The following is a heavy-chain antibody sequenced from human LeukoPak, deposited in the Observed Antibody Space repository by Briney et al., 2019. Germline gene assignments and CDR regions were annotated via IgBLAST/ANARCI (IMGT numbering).Heavy chain of an antibody. Sequence: GGSLRLSCAASGFTFSRYAMHWVRQAPGKGLEWVAVISYDGSNKYYADSVKGRFTISRDNSKNTLYLQMNSVRAEDTAVYYCARSDYGDVYYYYGMDVWGQGTTVTVSS. CDR2: ISYDGSNK. CDR1: GFTFSRYA. CDR3: ARSDYGDVYYYYGMDV. V-gene: IGHV3-30*04. D-gene: IGHD4-17*01. J-gene: IGHJ6*02.